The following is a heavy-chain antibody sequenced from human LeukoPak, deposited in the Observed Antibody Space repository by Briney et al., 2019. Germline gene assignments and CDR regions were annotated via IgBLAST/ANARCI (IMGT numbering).Heavy chain of an antibody. J-gene: IGHJ4*02. CDR3: ARDGGGTSCLPRD. D-gene: IGHD2-2*01. Sequence: SVKVSCKASGYTFTGYYMHWVRQAPGQGLEWMGWINPNSGGTNYAQKFQGRVTMTRDTSISTAYMELSRLRSDDTAVCYCARDGGGTSCLPRDWGQGTLVTVSS. CDR2: INPNSGGT. V-gene: IGHV1-2*02. CDR1: GYTFTGYY.